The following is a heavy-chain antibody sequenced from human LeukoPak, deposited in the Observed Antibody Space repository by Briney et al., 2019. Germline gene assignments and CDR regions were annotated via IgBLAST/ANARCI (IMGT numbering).Heavy chain of an antibody. CDR3: AKDSSGWFGEFDY. CDR1: GFTFSSYA. Sequence: PGGSLRLSCAASGFTFSSYAMSWVRRAPGKGLEWVSAISGSGGSTYYADSVKGRFTISRDNSKNTLYLQMNSLRAEDTAAYYCAKDSSGWFGEFDYWGQVTLVTVSS. V-gene: IGHV3-23*01. D-gene: IGHD3-10*01. CDR2: ISGSGGST. J-gene: IGHJ4*02.